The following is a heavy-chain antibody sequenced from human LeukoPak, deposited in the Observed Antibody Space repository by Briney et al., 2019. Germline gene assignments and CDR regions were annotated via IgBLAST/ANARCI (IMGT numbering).Heavy chain of an antibody. CDR2: ISYDGSNK. J-gene: IGHJ6*02. Sequence: GGSLRLSCAASGFTFSSYGMHWVRQAPGKGLEWVAVISYDGSNKYYADSVKGRFTISRDNSKNTLYLQMNSLRAEDTAVYYCAKAANYGSGSYYNVHYYYYGMDVWGQGTTVTVSS. V-gene: IGHV3-30*18. D-gene: IGHD3-10*01. CDR3: AKAANYGSGSYYNVHYYYYGMDV. CDR1: GFTFSSYG.